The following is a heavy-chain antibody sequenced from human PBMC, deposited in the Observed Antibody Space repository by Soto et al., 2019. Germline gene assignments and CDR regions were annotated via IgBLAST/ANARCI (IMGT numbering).Heavy chain of an antibody. V-gene: IGHV4-59*01. CDR1: GGSISNYY. CDR3: AGGGRCYYDNTGPFYFGR. J-gene: IGHJ4*02. CDR2: IYYNGIT. D-gene: IGHD3-22*01. Sequence: SETLSLTCTVSGGSISNYYWSWIRQPPGNELEWIAHIYYNGITNYNPSLKSRVTISVDTSKNQFSLTLTSVTAADTAVYYCAGGGRCYYDNTGPFYFGRWGQGTLVTV.